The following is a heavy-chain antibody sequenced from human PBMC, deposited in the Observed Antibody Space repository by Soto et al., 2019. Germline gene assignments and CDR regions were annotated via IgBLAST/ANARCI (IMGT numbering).Heavy chain of an antibody. J-gene: IGHJ5*02. V-gene: IGHV4-59*01. CDR3: ARDESVAGTGLFDP. Sequence: SETLSLTCTVSGGSISSYYWSWIRQPPGKGLEWIGYIYYSGSTNYNPSLKSRVTISVDTSKNQFSLKLSSVTAADTAVYYCARDESVAGTGLFDPWGQGTLVTVSS. D-gene: IGHD6-19*01. CDR1: GGSISSYY. CDR2: IYYSGST.